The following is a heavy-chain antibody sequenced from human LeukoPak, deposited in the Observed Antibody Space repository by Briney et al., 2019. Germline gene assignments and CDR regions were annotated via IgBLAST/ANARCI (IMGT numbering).Heavy chain of an antibody. D-gene: IGHD2-15*01. Sequence: GGSLRLSCAASGFTFSDYFMSWIRQAPGKGLEWVSYISSSGTSTYYADSVKGRFTISRDNARNSPYLQMNSLRAEDTAVYYCARDAYLSVAAHGPWGQGTLVTVSS. V-gene: IGHV3-11*01. CDR2: ISSSGTST. J-gene: IGHJ5*02. CDR3: ARDAYLSVAAHGP. CDR1: GFTFSDYF.